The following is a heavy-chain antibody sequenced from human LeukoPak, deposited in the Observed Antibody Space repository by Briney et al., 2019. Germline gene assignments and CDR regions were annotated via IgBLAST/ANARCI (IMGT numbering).Heavy chain of an antibody. J-gene: IGHJ4*02. CDR1: GFTFSSYG. Sequence: GGSLRLSCAASGFTFSSYGMSWVRQAPGKGLEWVSAISGSGGSTYYADSVKGRFAISRDNSKNTLYLQMNSLRAEDTAVYYCAKYPPEVGAIYFDYWGQGTLVTVSS. V-gene: IGHV3-23*01. CDR3: AKYPPEVGAIYFDY. D-gene: IGHD1-26*01. CDR2: ISGSGGST.